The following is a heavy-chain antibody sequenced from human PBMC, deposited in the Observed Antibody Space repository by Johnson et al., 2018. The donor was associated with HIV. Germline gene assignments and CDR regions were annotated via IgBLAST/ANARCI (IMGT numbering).Heavy chain of an antibody. V-gene: IGHV3-30*18. CDR2: IWYDGSNK. CDR1: GFNFSTYG. D-gene: IGHD3-9*01. Sequence: QVQLVESGGGLVQPGRSLRLSCAASGFNFSTYGMHWVRQAPGKGLEWVAVIWYDGSNKYYADSVKGRFTISRDNSKNTLYLQMNSLRAEDTAVDYCAKDGLLTGMPRGAFDIWGQGTMVTVSS. J-gene: IGHJ3*02. CDR3: AKDGLLTGMPRGAFDI.